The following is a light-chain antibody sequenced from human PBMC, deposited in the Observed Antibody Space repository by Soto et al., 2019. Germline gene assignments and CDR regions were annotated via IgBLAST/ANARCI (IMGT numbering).Light chain of an antibody. Sequence: QSALTQPASVSGSPGQSITISCTGTSSDVGGYNYVSWYQQHPGKAPKLMIYEVSNRPSGVSNRFSGSKAGNTASLTISGLQAEDEADYYCSSYTSSSSWVFGGGTKRPVL. J-gene: IGLJ3*02. V-gene: IGLV2-14*01. CDR3: SSYTSSSSWV. CDR1: SSDVGGYNY. CDR2: EVS.